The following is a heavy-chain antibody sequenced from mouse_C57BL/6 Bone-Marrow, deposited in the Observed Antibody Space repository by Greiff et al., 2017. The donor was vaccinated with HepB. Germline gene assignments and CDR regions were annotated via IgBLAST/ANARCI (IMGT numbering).Heavy chain of an antibody. CDR3: ARFTTVDYYAMDY. J-gene: IGHJ4*01. CDR2: ISDGGSYT. V-gene: IGHV5-4*03. Sequence: EVKLVESGGGLVKPGGSLKLSCAASGFTFSSYAMSWVRQTPEKRLEWVATISDGGSYTYYPDNVKGRFTISRDNAKNNLYLQMSHLKSEDTAMYYCARFTTVDYYAMDYWGQGTSVTVSS. D-gene: IGHD1-1*01. CDR1: GFTFSSYA.